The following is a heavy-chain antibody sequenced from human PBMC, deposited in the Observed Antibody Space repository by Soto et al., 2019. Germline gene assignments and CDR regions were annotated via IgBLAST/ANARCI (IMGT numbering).Heavy chain of an antibody. CDR3: ARLIGGQQLESYYYYGMDV. J-gene: IGHJ6*02. Sequence: GESLKISCKGSGYSFTSYWIGWVRQMPGKGLEWMGIIYPGDSDTRYSPSFQGQVTISADKSISTAYLQWSSLKASDTAMYYWARLIGGQQLESYYYYGMDVWGQGTTVTVSS. V-gene: IGHV5-51*01. CDR2: IYPGDSDT. CDR1: GYSFTSYW. D-gene: IGHD6-13*01.